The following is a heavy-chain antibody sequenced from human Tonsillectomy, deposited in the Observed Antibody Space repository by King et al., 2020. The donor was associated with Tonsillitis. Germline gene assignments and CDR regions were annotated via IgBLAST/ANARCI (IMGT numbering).Heavy chain of an antibody. CDR2: INSDGSST. J-gene: IGHJ4*02. Sequence: VQLVESGGGLVQPGGSLRLSCAASGFTFSSYWMHWVRQAPGKGLVWVSRINSDGSSTSYADSVKGRFTISRDNAKNTLYLQMNSLRAEDTAVYYCAKGHYYGSGSYYSHFDYWGQGTLVTVSS. D-gene: IGHD3-10*01. CDR3: AKGHYYGSGSYYSHFDY. CDR1: GFTFSSYW. V-gene: IGHV3-74*01.